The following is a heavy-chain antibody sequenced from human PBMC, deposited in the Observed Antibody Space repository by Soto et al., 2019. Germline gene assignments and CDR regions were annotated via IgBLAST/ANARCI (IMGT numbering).Heavy chain of an antibody. CDR2: IIPIFGTA. CDR1: GGTFSSYA. J-gene: IGHJ4*02. CDR3: ASNYYYDSSGYYYIYFDY. D-gene: IGHD3-22*01. Sequence: QVQLVQSGAEVKKPGSPVKVSCKASGGTFSSYAISWVRQAPGQGLEWMGGIIPIFGTADYAQKFQGRITITADESTSTAYMELNSLRSEDTAVYYCASNYYYDSSGYYYIYFDYWGQGTLVTVSS. V-gene: IGHV1-69*12.